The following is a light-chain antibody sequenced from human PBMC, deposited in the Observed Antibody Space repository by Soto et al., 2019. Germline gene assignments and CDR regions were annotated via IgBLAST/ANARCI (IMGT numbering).Light chain of an antibody. CDR1: QSVHSN. J-gene: IGKJ1*01. CDR3: PQYNNWTLT. V-gene: IGKV3-15*01. CDR2: GAS. Sequence: ETVITQSPATLSVSPGERSTLSCRDSQSVHSNLAWYRQKPGQAPRLLIYGASTRETGIPARFSGSGSGTECTRTISSLQSEDVVVDYCPQYNNWTLTFGQGTKVDI.